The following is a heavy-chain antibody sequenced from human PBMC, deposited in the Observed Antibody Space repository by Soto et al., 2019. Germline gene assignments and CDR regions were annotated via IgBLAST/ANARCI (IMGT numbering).Heavy chain of an antibody. V-gene: IGHV3-23*01. CDR3: AKVYPRTWIQLFESWFDP. CDR2: ISGSGGST. Sequence: GGSLRLSCAASGFTFSSYAMSWVRQAPGKGLEWVSAISGSGGSTYYADSVKGRFTISRDNSKNTLYLQMNSLRAEDTAVYYCAKVYPRTWIQLFESWFDPWGQGTLVTVSS. CDR1: GFTFSSYA. J-gene: IGHJ5*02. D-gene: IGHD5-18*01.